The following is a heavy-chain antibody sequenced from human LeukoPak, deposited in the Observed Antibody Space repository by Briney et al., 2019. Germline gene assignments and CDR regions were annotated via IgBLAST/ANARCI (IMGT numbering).Heavy chain of an antibody. Sequence: GGSLRLSCAASGFTFSTYAMNWVRQAPGKGLEWVSGIGGSGISTYYADSVKGRFTISRDNSKNTLYLQTNSLRAEDTAVYYCAKEATVTSYYFDFWGQGTLVTVSS. CDR2: IGGSGIST. CDR1: GFTFSTYA. V-gene: IGHV3-23*01. D-gene: IGHD4-17*01. J-gene: IGHJ4*02. CDR3: AKEATVTSYYFDF.